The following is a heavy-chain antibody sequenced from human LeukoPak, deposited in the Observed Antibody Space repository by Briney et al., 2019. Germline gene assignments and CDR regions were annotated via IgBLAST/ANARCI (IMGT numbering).Heavy chain of an antibody. CDR3: ARETHYYYMDV. Sequence: SETLSLTCSVSGGSISSYYWNWIRQTPGKGLEWIGYIYYSGRTNYNPSLKSRVTMSVDTSKNQFSLKLSSVTAADTAVYYCARETHYYYMDVWGKGTTVTVSS. V-gene: IGHV4-59*01. CDR2: IYYSGRT. CDR1: GGSISSYY. J-gene: IGHJ6*03.